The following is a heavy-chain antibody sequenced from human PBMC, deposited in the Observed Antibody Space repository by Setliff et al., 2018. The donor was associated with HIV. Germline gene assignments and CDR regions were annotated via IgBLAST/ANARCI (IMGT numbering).Heavy chain of an antibody. V-gene: IGHV4-34*01. CDR2: INLPKTL. CDR3: ARAIVKTGYHTKSRVFDY. D-gene: IGHD3-9*01. Sequence: SETLSLTCAVYGGSLNDYSWNWIRQSPGKGLEWIGEINLPKTLNYNPSLESRITISVDTSKKQFSLDLSSVTAADTAVYFCARAIVKTGYHTKSRVFDYWGQGTLVTVSS. J-gene: IGHJ4*02. CDR1: GGSLNDYS.